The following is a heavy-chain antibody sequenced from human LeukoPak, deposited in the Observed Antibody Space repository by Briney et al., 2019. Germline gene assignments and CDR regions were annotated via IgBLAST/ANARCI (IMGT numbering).Heavy chain of an antibody. CDR1: GFTFSSYD. D-gene: IGHD3-22*01. CDR2: ISYDGSNK. J-gene: IGHJ4*02. V-gene: IGHV3-30*01. CDR3: ARDRYYYDSSGYRFDY. Sequence: GGSLRLSCAASGFTFSSYDMHWVRQAPGKGLEWVAVISYDGSNKYYADSVKGRFTISRDNSKNTLYLQMNSLRAEDTAVYYCARDRYYYDSSGYRFDYWGQGTLVTVSS.